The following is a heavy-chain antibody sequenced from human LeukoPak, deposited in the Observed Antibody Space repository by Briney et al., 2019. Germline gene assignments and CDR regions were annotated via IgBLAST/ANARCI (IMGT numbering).Heavy chain of an antibody. Sequence: GESLKISCKGSGYRFTTYWIGWVRQMPGKGLEWTGIVYPSDSDTRYSPSFQGQVTISADKSISTAYLQWSSLKTSDTAMYYCARTYGSFDYWGQGTLVTVSS. J-gene: IGHJ4*02. CDR3: ARTYGSFDY. V-gene: IGHV5-51*01. D-gene: IGHD3-10*01. CDR2: VYPSDSDT. CDR1: GYRFTTYW.